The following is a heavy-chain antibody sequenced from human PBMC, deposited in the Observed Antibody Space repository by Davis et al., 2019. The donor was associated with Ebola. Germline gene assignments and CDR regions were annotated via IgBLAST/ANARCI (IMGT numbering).Heavy chain of an antibody. CDR3: ARRTETSGFLLP. CDR1: GYTFTSYA. J-gene: IGHJ5*02. Sequence: ASVKVSCKASGYTFTSYAMHWVRQAPGQRLEWMGWINAGNGNTNYAQKLQGRVTMTTDTSTSTAYMGLRSLRSDDTAVYYCARRTETSGFLLPWGQGTLVTVSS. V-gene: IGHV1-3*01. CDR2: INAGNGNT. D-gene: IGHD1-26*01.